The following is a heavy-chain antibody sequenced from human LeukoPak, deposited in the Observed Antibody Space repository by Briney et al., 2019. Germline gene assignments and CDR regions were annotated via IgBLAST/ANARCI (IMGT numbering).Heavy chain of an antibody. D-gene: IGHD3-16*01. CDR1: GYTFTSYY. J-gene: IGHJ4*02. CDR3: ARRGTEGIDY. Sequence: ASVKVSCKASGYTFTSYYMHWVRQAPGQGLEWMGIIDPSGGSTSYAQKFQGRVTMARDTSTSTVYMELSSLRSEDTAVYYCARRGTEGIDYWGQGTLVTVSS. V-gene: IGHV1-46*01. CDR2: IDPSGGST.